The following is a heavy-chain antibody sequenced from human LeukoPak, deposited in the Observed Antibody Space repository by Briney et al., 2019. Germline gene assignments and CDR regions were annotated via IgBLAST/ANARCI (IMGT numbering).Heavy chain of an antibody. Sequence: PGGSLRLSCAASGSTLNRFAMHWVRQAPGKGLEWVAVISYDGSDKYYADSVKGRFTISRDNSKNTLYLQMNSLRVEDTAVFYCAQGGSEIYYYYHGMDVWGQGTTVTVSS. CDR3: AQGGSEIYYYYHGMDV. CDR2: ISYDGSDK. V-gene: IGHV3-30*18. D-gene: IGHD3-10*01. CDR1: GSTLNRFA. J-gene: IGHJ6*02.